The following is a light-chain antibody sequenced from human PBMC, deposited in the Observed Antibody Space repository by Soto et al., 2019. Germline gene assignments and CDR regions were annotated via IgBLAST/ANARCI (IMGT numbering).Light chain of an antibody. V-gene: IGLV3-21*02. CDR1: NIGSKS. Sequence: SYDLTQPPSVSLAPGQTATITGEGNNIGSKSVHWYQQKPGQAPVVVVYDDSDRPSVIPERFSGSNSGNTATLTISRVEAGDEADYYCQVWDSSSVRYVFGIGTKVTVL. J-gene: IGLJ1*01. CDR3: QVWDSSSVRYV. CDR2: DDS.